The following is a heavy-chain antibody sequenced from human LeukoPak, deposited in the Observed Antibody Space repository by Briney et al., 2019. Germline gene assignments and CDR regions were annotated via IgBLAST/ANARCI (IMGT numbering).Heavy chain of an antibody. CDR1: GFTFSSYC. D-gene: IGHD2-2*01. CDR2: IWYDGSNK. V-gene: IGHV3-33*06. Sequence: QPGRSLRLSCAASGFTFSSYCMHWVRPAPGKGLEWVSVIWYDGSNKYYADSVKGRFTISRDNSKNTLYLQMNSLRAEDTAVYYCAKSGGRYCSSTSCYPLWGQGTLVTVSS. CDR3: AKSGGRYCSSTSCYPL. J-gene: IGHJ4*02.